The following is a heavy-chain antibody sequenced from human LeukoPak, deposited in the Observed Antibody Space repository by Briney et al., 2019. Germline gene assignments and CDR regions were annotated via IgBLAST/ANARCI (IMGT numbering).Heavy chain of an antibody. D-gene: IGHD6-13*01. J-gene: IGHJ4*02. CDR2: IYTSGST. CDR1: GGSISSYY. V-gene: IGHV4-4*09. Sequence: SETLSLTCTVSGGSISSYYWSWIRQPPGKGLEWIGYIYTSGSTNYNPSLKSRVTISVDTSKNQFSLKLSSVTAADTAVYYCAGYSSSGGGDYWGQGTLVTVSS. CDR3: AGYSSSGGGDY.